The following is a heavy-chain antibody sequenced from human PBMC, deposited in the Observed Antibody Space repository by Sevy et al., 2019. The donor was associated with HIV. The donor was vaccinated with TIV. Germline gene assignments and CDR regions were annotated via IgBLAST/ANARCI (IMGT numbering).Heavy chain of an antibody. CDR2: ISGSGGST. V-gene: IGHV3-23*01. CDR1: GFTFSRYS. D-gene: IGHD6-19*01. J-gene: IGHJ4*02. CDR3: AKCGPWQWLVV. Sequence: GGSLRLSCAASGFTFSRYSMNWVRQAPGKGLEWVSAISGSGGSTYYADSVKGRFTISRDNSKNTLYLQMNSLRAEDTAVYYCAKCGPWQWLVVWGQGTLVTVSS.